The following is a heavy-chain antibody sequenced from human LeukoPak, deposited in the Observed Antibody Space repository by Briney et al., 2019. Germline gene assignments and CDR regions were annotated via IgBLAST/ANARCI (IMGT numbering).Heavy chain of an antibody. J-gene: IGHJ6*02. D-gene: IGHD3-22*01. Sequence: SVKVSCKASGYTFTGYYMHWVRQAPGQGLEWMGGIIPIFGTANYAQKFQGRVTITADESTSTAYMELSSLRSEDTAVYYCARDPGYYYDSSSYGMDVWGQGTTVTVSS. CDR3: ARDPGYYYDSSSYGMDV. CDR1: GYTFTGYY. CDR2: IIPIFGTA. V-gene: IGHV1-69*13.